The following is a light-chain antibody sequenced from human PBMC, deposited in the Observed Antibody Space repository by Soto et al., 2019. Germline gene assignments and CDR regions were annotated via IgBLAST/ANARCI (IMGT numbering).Light chain of an antibody. Sequence: QSVLTQPASVSGSPGQSITSSCTGASSDVGDYNYVSWYQEHPGQVPKLIIFEVTTRPSGVSDRFSGSRSGNTASLTISGRQAEDEADYYCLSHTGSSTLFGGGTQLTVL. CDR1: SSDVGDYNY. V-gene: IGLV2-14*01. CDR3: LSHTGSSTL. CDR2: EVT. J-gene: IGLJ3*02.